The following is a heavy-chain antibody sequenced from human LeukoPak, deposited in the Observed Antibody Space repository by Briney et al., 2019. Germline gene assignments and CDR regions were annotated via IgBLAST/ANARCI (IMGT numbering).Heavy chain of an antibody. CDR3: QKTAYDFWSGYYGQFDY. D-gene: IGHD3-3*01. CDR2: IYYSEST. CDR1: GGSISSSSYY. J-gene: IGHJ4*02. V-gene: IGHV4-39*01. Sequence: PSETLSLTCTVSGGSISSSSYYLGFIRQPPRKGLEWVGSIYYSESTNYNPSLTSRVTISVDTSKSQFTLTLSSVTAADTVFFFKQKTAYDFWSGYYGQFDYWGQGTLVTVSS.